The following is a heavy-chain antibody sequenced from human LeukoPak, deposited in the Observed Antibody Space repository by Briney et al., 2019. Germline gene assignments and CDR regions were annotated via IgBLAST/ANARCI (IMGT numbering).Heavy chain of an antibody. V-gene: IGHV4-59*01. Sequence: YPSETLSLTCTVSGGSITNYYWSWIRQPPGKGLEWIGWIYYTGATQYNPSLRGRITFSVDTSQNQFSLKLTSVTAADTAVYYCARYSGNSSRWFDPWGQGTLVTVSS. CDR2: IYYTGAT. CDR1: GGSITNYY. J-gene: IGHJ5*02. CDR3: ARYSGNSSRWFDP. D-gene: IGHD1-26*01.